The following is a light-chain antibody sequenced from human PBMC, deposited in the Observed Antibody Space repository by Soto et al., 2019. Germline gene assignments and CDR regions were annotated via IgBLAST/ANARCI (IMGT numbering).Light chain of an antibody. CDR1: QSVSRY. CDR3: QQFSSYPLT. Sequence: EIVLTQSPATVSLSPGERATLSYRASQSVSRYLAWYQQKPGQPPRLLIYDASTRATGIPARFSGSGSGTDFSLTISRLEPEDFAVYYCQQFSSYPLTFGGGTKVDIK. J-gene: IGKJ4*01. CDR2: DAS. V-gene: IGKV3-11*01.